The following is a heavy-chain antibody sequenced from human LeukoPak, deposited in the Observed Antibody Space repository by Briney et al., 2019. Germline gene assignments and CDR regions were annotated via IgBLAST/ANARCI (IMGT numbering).Heavy chain of an antibody. CDR1: GYNFASYW. J-gene: IGHJ4*02. CDR2: VFPSDSDT. D-gene: IGHD2-15*01. Sequence: GESLKISCKGSGYNFASYWICWVRQMPGNGPEWMGIVFPSDSDTRYSPSFQGQVTISADKSTSTAYLQWSSLKASDTAMYYCARLPPYCSGGSCDSGFDYWGQGTLVTVSS. CDR3: ARLPPYCSGGSCDSGFDY. V-gene: IGHV5-51*01.